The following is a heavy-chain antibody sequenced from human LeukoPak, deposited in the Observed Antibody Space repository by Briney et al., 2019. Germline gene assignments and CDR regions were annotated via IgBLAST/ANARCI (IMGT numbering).Heavy chain of an antibody. D-gene: IGHD4-17*01. CDR1: GFTFNNAW. CDR2: ISYDGSNK. Sequence: PGGSLRLSCAASGFTFNNAWMNWVRQAPGKGLEWVAVISYDGSNKYYADSVKGRFTISRDNSKNTLYLQMNSLRAEDTAVYYCARTGGLRKLDYWGQGTLVTVSS. J-gene: IGHJ4*02. CDR3: ARTGGLRKLDY. V-gene: IGHV3-30-3*01.